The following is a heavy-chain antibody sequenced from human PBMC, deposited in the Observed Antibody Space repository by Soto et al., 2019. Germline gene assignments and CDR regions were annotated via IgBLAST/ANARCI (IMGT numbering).Heavy chain of an antibody. V-gene: IGHV4-4*07. CDR3: ARDGIAVARKSNWLHX. D-gene: IGHD6-19*01. J-gene: IGHJ5*02. Sequence: PSETLSLTCTVSGGSISSCYWSWIRQPAGKGLEWILRIYTSGSTNYNPSLKSRVTMSVDTSKNQLSLKLSSVTAADTAVYYCARDGIAVARKSNWLHXWGQGTLLTVSX. CDR1: GGSISSCY. CDR2: IYTSGST.